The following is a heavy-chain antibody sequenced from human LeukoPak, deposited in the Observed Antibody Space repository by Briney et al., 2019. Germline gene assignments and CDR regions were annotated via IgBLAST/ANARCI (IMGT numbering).Heavy chain of an antibody. CDR3: VRGGAVAGRFEA. CDR1: GFPFNSQT. Sequence: PGGSLRLSCAASGFPFNSQTISWVRQAPGKGLEWVAKMKEDGSDVKYVDSVRGRFTISRDNAKDSLFLEMNSLRDDDTAAYYCVRGGAVAGRFEAWGQGTQVTVSS. CDR2: MKEDGSDV. V-gene: IGHV3-7*01. J-gene: IGHJ5*02. D-gene: IGHD6-19*01.